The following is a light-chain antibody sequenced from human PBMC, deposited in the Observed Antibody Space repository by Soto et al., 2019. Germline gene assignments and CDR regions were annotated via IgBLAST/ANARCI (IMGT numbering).Light chain of an antibody. V-gene: IGKV1-6*01. CDR1: QAMRND. CDR2: AAS. Sequence: AIQMTQSPSSLSASVGDRVTITCRASQAMRNDLGWYQQKPGKAPKLLIYAASTLQSGVPSSFSGSGSGTDFTLTISSPQPEDFPTYYCLQDNSSPWTFGQGTRVEIK. J-gene: IGKJ1*01. CDR3: LQDNSSPWT.